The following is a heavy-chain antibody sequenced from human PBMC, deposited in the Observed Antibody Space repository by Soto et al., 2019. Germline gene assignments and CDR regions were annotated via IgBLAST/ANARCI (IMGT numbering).Heavy chain of an antibody. CDR3: ARDRSLFYCSGGSCYYYGMDV. Sequence: SVKVSCKASGGTFSSYAISWVRQAPGQGLEWMGGIIPIFGTANYAQKFQGRVTITADKSTSTAYMELSSLRSEDTAVYYCARDRSLFYCSGGSCYYYGMDVWCQGTSVTVSS. D-gene: IGHD2-15*01. CDR2: IIPIFGTA. V-gene: IGHV1-69*06. J-gene: IGHJ6*02. CDR1: GGTFSSYA.